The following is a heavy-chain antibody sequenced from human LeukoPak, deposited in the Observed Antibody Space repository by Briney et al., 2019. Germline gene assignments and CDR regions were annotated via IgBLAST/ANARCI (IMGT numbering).Heavy chain of an antibody. J-gene: IGHJ6*03. V-gene: IGHV3-21*01. CDR2: ISSSSSYI. Sequence: PGGSLRLSCAASGFTFSSYAMSWVRQAPGKGLEWVSSISSSSSYIYYADSVKGRFTISRDNAKNSLCLQMNSLRAEDTAVYYCARDNTIFGVPFMDVWGKGTTVTVSS. CDR3: ARDNTIFGVPFMDV. CDR1: GFTFSSYA. D-gene: IGHD3-3*01.